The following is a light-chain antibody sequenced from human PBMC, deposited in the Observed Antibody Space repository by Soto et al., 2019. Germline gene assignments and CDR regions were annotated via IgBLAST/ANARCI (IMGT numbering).Light chain of an antibody. CDR3: STWDDSLSGVV. Sequence: QSVLTQPPSASGTSGQRVTISCSGSGSNIGRNYVYWYQQLPGTAPKLLIYNNNQRPSGVPDRFSGSKSGASASLAISGLRSEDEADYYCSTWDDSLSGVVFGGGTKLTVL. CDR1: GSNIGRNY. CDR2: NNN. V-gene: IGLV1-47*02. J-gene: IGLJ2*01.